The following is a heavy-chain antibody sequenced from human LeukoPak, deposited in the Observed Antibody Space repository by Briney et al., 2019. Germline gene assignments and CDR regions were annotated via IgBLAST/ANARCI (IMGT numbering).Heavy chain of an antibody. Sequence: PSQTLSLTCAVSGGSISYESYYWNWIRQAPGKGPEWIGNIYRGRTRLNPSLTSRVAISVDMSKSQVSLSLTSVTAADTAIYYCAGEGEYGDSYSWGQGALVIVSA. J-gene: IGHJ5*02. V-gene: IGHV4-30-2*01. CDR3: AGEGEYGDSYS. CDR2: IYRGRT. CDR1: GGSISYESYY. D-gene: IGHD2-21*01.